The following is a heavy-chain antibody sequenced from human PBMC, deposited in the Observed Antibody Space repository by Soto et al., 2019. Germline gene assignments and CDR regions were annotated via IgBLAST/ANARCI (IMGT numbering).Heavy chain of an antibody. CDR3: ARGTGATWSSYNFEY. J-gene: IGHJ4*02. Sequence: SQTLSLTCAISGDSVSSNSDAWNWIRQSPSRGLEWLGRTFYRSEWHNDYALSVKSRLTINPDTSKNQFSLQLRSVTPEDTAVYYCARGTGATWSSYNFEYWGQGTLVTVSS. V-gene: IGHV6-1*01. CDR1: GDSVSSNSDA. D-gene: IGHD3-10*01. CDR2: TFYRSEWHN.